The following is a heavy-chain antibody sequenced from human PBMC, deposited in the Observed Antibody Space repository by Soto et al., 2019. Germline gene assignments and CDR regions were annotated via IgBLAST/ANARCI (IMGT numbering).Heavy chain of an antibody. D-gene: IGHD1-1*01. V-gene: IGHV3-30-3*01. CDR3: ARDRRHYYYYGIDV. J-gene: IGHJ6*02. CDR2: ISYDGSNK. Sequence: GGSLRLSCAASGFTFSSYAMHWVRQAPGKGLEWVAVISYDGSNKYYADSVKGRFTISRDNSKNTLYLQMNSLRAEDTAVYYCARDRRHYYYYGIDVWGQGTTVTVSS. CDR1: GFTFSSYA.